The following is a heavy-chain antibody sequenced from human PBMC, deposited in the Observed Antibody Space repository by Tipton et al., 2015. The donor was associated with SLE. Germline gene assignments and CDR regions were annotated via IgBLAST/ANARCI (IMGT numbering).Heavy chain of an antibody. Sequence: TLSLTCTVSGGSISSYYWSWIRQPAGKGLECIGHVSSRGSPTYHPSLKSRVTISVDTSKNQFSLRLTSVTAADAAVYYCARASFIVGSTTFWFDPWGQGALVIVSS. CDR1: GGSISSYY. J-gene: IGHJ5*02. CDR2: VSSRGSP. CDR3: ARASFIVGSTTFWFDP. V-gene: IGHV4-4*07. D-gene: IGHD1-26*01.